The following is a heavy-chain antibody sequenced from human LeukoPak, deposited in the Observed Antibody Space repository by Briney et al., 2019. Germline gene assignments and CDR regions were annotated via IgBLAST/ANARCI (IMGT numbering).Heavy chain of an antibody. CDR1: GVAFSTYD. Sequence: GGSLRLSCVTSGVAFSTYDMHWVRQVTGNTLEWLSGIGTAHDTYYSDSVKGRFTISRENAKNSLYLQMNSLRAADTGVYYCAREMSDSVNANWYLDLWGRGTLVTVSS. CDR3: AREMSDSVNANWYLDL. V-gene: IGHV3-13*01. CDR2: IGTAHDT. D-gene: IGHD2-2*01. J-gene: IGHJ2*01.